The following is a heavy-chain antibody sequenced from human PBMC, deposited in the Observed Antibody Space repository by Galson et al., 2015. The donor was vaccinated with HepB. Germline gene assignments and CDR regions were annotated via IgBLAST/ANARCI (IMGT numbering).Heavy chain of an antibody. J-gene: IGHJ4*02. CDR3: ARGVGYNWNLLDY. CDR2: INAGNGNT. D-gene: IGHD1-20*01. V-gene: IGHV1-3*01. CDR1: GYTFTSYA. Sequence: SVKVSCKASGYTFTSYAMHWVRQAPGQRLEWMGWINAGNGNTKYSQKFQGRVTITRDTSASTAYMELSSLRSEDTAVYYCARGVGYNWNLLDYWGQGTLVTVSS.